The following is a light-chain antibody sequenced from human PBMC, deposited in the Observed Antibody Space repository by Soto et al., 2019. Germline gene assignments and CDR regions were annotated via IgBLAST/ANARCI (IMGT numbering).Light chain of an antibody. J-gene: IGLJ2*01. CDR2: DVS. CDR3: SSYTSSSARGV. Sequence: QSVLTQPASVSGSPGQSITISCTGTSSDVGGYNYVSWYQQHPGKAPKLMIYDVSNRPSGVSNCFSGSKSGNTASLTISGLQAEDEADYYCSSYTSSSARGVFGGGTKLTVL. V-gene: IGLV2-14*01. CDR1: SSDVGGYNY.